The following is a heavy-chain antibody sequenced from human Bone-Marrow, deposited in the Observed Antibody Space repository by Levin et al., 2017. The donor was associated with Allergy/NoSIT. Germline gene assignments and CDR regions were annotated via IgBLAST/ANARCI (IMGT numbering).Heavy chain of an antibody. D-gene: IGHD1-1*01. J-gene: IGHJ6*02. CDR3: ARENSGATFLDFFDI. Sequence: GESLKISCAASGFAFSRYDFHWFRQAAGKGLEWVSAIGRSDDTYYADSVKGRFSISRDDAKNSLYLQLNSLRAGDTAVYYCARENSGATFLDFFDIWGQGTTVTVSS. V-gene: IGHV3-13*01. CDR1: GFAFSRYD. CDR2: IGRSDDT.